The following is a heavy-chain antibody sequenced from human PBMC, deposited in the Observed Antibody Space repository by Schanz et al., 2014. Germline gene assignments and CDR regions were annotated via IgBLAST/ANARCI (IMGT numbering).Heavy chain of an antibody. CDR1: GLTFDAYT. CDR2: ITRDGGST. J-gene: IGHJ4*02. CDR3: ATETKKFFDY. Sequence: VQLVESGGTLVKPGGSLRLSCAASGLTFDAYTMHWVRQVPGKGLEWVCLITRDGGSTYYADSVQGRFTVSRDNDRSSLFLQMDSLRTEDTALYYCATETKKFFDYWGQGTLVTVSS. V-gene: IGHV3-43*01.